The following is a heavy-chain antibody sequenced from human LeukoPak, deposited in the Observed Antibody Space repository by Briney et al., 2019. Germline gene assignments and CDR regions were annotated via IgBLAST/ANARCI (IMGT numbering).Heavy chain of an antibody. V-gene: IGHV3-53*01. J-gene: IGHJ4*02. CDR2: ISNDGDT. D-gene: IGHD6-19*01. CDR3: AGDKTTGGWYEFDY. CDR1: GFTFTTYW. Sequence: LPGESLRLSCAVSGFTFTTYWMSWVRQGPGKGLECVSVISNDGDTYYADSVKGRFTISRDTSKNTVSLQMNSLRAEDTAVYYCAGDKTTGGWYEFDYWGQGTLVTVSS.